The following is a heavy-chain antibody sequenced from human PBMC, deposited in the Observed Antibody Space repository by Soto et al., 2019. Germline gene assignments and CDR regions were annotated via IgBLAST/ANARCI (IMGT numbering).Heavy chain of an antibody. J-gene: IGHJ6*02. CDR2: ISGSGGST. V-gene: IGHV3-23*01. CDR3: AKEGGQYCSSTSCYGMDV. CDR1: GFTFSSYA. Sequence: GGSLRLSCAASGFTFSSYAMSWVRQAPGKGLEWVSAISGSGGSTYYADSVKDRFTISRDNSKNTLYLQMNSLRAEDTAVYYCAKEGGQYCSSTSCYGMDVWGQGTTVTVSS. D-gene: IGHD2-2*01.